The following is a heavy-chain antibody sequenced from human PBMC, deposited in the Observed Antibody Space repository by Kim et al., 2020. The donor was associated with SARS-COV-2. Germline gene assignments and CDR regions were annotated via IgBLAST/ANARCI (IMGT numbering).Heavy chain of an antibody. CDR2: VKQDGSER. CDR1: GFTFSSYW. V-gene: IGHV3-7*01. CDR3: ARGSGSYYIH. Sequence: GWSLRLSCAASGFTFSSYWMSWVRQAPGKGLEWVANVKQDGSERNYVDSVKGRFTISRDNAKNSLYLQMDSLRVEDTAVYYCARGSGSYYIHWGQGTLVTVSS. D-gene: IGHD3-10*01. J-gene: IGHJ4*02.